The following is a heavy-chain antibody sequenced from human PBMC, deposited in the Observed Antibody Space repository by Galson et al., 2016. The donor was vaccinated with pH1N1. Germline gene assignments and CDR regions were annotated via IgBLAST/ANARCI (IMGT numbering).Heavy chain of an antibody. Sequence: SLRLSCAASGFTFDDSAMYWVRQAPGKGLEWVSGISWNSGSIGYADSVKGRFTISRDNAKNSLYLQMNSLRAEDTALYYCAKDIAFSSNWYDYWGQGTLVTVSS. V-gene: IGHV3-9*01. CDR2: ISWNSGSI. D-gene: IGHD3-3*02. CDR3: AKDIAFSSNWYDY. J-gene: IGHJ5*01. CDR1: GFTFDDSA.